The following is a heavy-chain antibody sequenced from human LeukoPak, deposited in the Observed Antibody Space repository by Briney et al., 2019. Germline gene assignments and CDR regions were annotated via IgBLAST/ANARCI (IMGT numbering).Heavy chain of an antibody. Sequence: NPSETLSLTCTISGGSISSSRYYWGWIRQPPGKGLEWIGSIYHSGSTYYNPSLKSRVTISVDTSKNQFSLKLSSVTAADTAVYYCARNTYYDFWSGYHRPNAFDIWGKGTMVTVSS. CDR2: IYHSGST. D-gene: IGHD3-3*01. V-gene: IGHV4-39*07. J-gene: IGHJ3*02. CDR3: ARNTYYDFWSGYHRPNAFDI. CDR1: GGSISSSRYY.